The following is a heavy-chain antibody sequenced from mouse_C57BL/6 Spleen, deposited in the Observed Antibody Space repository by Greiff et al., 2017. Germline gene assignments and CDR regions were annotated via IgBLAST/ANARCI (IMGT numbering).Heavy chain of an antibody. CDR2: IRNKANNHAT. V-gene: IGHV6-6*01. CDR1: GFTFSDAW. D-gene: IGHD4-1*01. J-gene: IGHJ2*01. CDR3: TSLTGTWDDY. Sequence: EVQLQESGGGLVQPGGSMKLSCAASGFTFSDAWMDWVRQSPEKGLEWVAEIRNKANNHATYYAESVKGRFTISRDDSKSSVYLQMNSLRAEDTGIYYCTSLTGTWDDYWGQGTTLTVSS.